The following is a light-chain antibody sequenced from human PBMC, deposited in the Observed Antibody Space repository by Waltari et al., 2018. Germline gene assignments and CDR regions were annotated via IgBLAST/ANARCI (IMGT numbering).Light chain of an antibody. Sequence: EIVMTQSPATLSVSPGEGVTLSCRASRSVTNMLAWYQQKPGQAPRIPMYDASTRAAGIPARFSGSESGTEFTLTINSLQSEDFAVYFCQQYYNWPLTFGPGTKVDIK. J-gene: IGKJ3*01. CDR2: DAS. CDR1: RSVTNM. CDR3: QQYYNWPLT. V-gene: IGKV3-15*01.